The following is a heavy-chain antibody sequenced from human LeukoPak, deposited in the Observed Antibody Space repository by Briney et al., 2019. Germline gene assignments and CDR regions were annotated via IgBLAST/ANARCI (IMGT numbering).Heavy chain of an antibody. V-gene: IGHV3-23*01. CDR3: AKESYYYGSGSYYSGNWFDP. D-gene: IGHD3-10*01. CDR1: GFTFSSYG. Sequence: PGGSLRLSCAASGFTFSSYGMSWVRQAPGKGLEWVSAISGSGGSTYYADSVKGRFTISRDNSKNTLYLQMNSLRAEDTAVYYCAKESYYYGSGSYYSGNWFDPWGQGTLVAVSS. J-gene: IGHJ5*02. CDR2: ISGSGGST.